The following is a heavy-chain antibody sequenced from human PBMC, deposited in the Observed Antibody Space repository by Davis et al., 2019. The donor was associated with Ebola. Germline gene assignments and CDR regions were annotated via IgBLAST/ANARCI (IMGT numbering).Heavy chain of an antibody. D-gene: IGHD4-17*01. CDR3: AKSADYGDYAAFDI. V-gene: IGHV3-30*02. CDR2: IRYDGSNK. Sequence: GESLKISCAASGFTFSTYSMSWVRQAPGKGLEWVGFIRYDGSNKYYADSVKGRFTISRDNSKNTLYLQMNSLRAEDTALYYCAKSADYGDYAAFDIWGQGTMVTVSS. J-gene: IGHJ3*02. CDR1: GFTFSTYS.